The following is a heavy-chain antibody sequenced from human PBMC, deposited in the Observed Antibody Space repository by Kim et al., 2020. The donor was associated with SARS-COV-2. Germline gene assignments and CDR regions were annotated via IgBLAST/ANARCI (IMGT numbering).Heavy chain of an antibody. CDR2: IIGSGTTI. CDR1: GFTFSSYE. Sequence: GGSLRLSCAASGFTFSSYEMNWVRQAPGKGLEWVSYIIGSGTTIYYADSVRGRFTISRDNDKNSLYLQMNSLRAEDTAVYYCARGPNYSPFDYWGQGTLGTDSP. J-gene: IGHJ4*02. V-gene: IGHV3-48*03. D-gene: IGHD4-4*01. CDR3: ARGPNYSPFDY.